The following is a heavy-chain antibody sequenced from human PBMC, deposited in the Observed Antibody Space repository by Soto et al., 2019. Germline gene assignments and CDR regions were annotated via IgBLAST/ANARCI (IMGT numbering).Heavy chain of an antibody. CDR2: IDPSGGST. D-gene: IGHD3-22*01. CDR1: GYTFNDYY. J-gene: IGHJ4*02. CDR3: AREGARRNYYDSSGYFFDY. V-gene: IGHV1-46*02. Sequence: QVQLVQSGAEVKKPGASVKVSCKASGYTFNDYYIHWVRQAPGQGLEWGGIIDPSGGSTSYEQNFQGSVTMIRDTSTSTVYMELRNLRSEDTAVYYYAREGARRNYYDSSGYFFDYWGQGTLVTVSS.